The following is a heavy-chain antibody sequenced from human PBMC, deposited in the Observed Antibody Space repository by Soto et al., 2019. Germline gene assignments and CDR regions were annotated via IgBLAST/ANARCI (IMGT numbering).Heavy chain of an antibody. D-gene: IGHD1-26*01. CDR3: AKFPSGSYQRRDFGY. CDR2: ISGSGGST. Sequence: GGSLRLSCAASGFTFSSYAMSWVRQAPGKGLEWVSAISGSGGSTYYADSVKGRFTISRDNSKNTLYLQMNSLRAEDTAVYYCAKFPSGSYQRRDFGYWGQGTLVTVSS. J-gene: IGHJ4*02. V-gene: IGHV3-23*01. CDR1: GFTFSSYA.